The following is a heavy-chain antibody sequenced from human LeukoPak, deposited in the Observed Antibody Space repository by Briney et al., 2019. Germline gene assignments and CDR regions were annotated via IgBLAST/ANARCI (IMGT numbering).Heavy chain of an antibody. V-gene: IGHV3-30*18. J-gene: IGHJ3*02. D-gene: IGHD3-10*01. CDR1: GFTLSSYG. CDR2: ISYDGSNK. CDR3: AKSYYYGSGSYYTDAFDI. Sequence: PGGSLRLSCAASGFTLSSYGMHWVRPAPGKGLEWVALISYDGSNKYYADSVKGRFTLSRDNSKNTLYLQMNSVRAEDTAVYYGAKSYYYGSGSYYTDAFDIWGQGTMVTVSS.